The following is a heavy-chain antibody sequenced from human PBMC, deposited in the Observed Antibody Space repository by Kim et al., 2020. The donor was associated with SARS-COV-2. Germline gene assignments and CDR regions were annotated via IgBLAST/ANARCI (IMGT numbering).Heavy chain of an antibody. D-gene: IGHD6-13*01. J-gene: IGHJ2*01. Sequence: SGSPIYNPSLKSRVTMSLDTSKDQIYLRLTSVTAADTAVYYCARRGYLDLWGRGTLVPVSS. CDR3: ARRGYLDL. CDR2: SGSP. V-gene: IGHV4-59*08.